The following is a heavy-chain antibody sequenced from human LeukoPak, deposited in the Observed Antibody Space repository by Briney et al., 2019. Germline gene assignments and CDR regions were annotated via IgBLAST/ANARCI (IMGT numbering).Heavy chain of an antibody. CDR1: GFTFSAYG. Sequence: GGSLRLSCAASGFTFSAYGMHWVRQAPGKGLEWVAVIWYDGSNQYYGDTVKGRFTISRDNSKNTLYLQMNSLRAEDTAVYYCARDRSSLGLWFGELRNWGQGTLVTVSS. CDR2: IWYDGSNQ. D-gene: IGHD3-10*01. CDR3: ARDRSSLGLWFGELRN. J-gene: IGHJ4*02. V-gene: IGHV3-33*01.